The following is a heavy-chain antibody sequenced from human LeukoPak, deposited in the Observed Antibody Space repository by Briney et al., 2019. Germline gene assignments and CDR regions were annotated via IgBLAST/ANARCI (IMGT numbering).Heavy chain of an antibody. Sequence: GGSLRLSCAASGFTFGSYGMHWVRQAPGKGLEWVAFIQYDGSNEYYADSVKGRFTFSRDNSKNTLYLQLNSLRSEDTAVYYCAKGSGWYLDYWGQGTLATVSS. D-gene: IGHD6-19*01. J-gene: IGHJ4*02. CDR2: IQYDGSNE. CDR3: AKGSGWYLDY. CDR1: GFTFGSYG. V-gene: IGHV3-30*02.